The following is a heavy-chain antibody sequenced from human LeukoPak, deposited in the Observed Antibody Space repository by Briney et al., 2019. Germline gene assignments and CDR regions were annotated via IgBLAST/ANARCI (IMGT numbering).Heavy chain of an antibody. CDR3: ARDLPDYYDSSGYPPFY. CDR2: ISSSSSYI. J-gene: IGHJ4*02. D-gene: IGHD3-22*01. Sequence: PGGSLRLSCAASGFTFSSYSMNWVRQAPGKGLEWVSSISSSSSYIYYADSVKGRFTISRDNAKNSLYLQMNSLSAEDTAVYYCARDLPDYYDSSGYPPFYWGQGTLVTVSS. V-gene: IGHV3-21*01. CDR1: GFTFSSYS.